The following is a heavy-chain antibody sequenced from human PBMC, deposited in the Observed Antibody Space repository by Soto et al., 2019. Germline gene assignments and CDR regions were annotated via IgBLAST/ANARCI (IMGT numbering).Heavy chain of an antibody. CDR2: IYTGGST. V-gene: IGHV4-4*07. CDR3: ARASVGPPGGGSWIMPFDY. CDR1: GGSISNYY. Sequence: SETLSLTCTVSGGSISNYYWSWIRQPAGKGLEWIGRIYTGGSTNYNPSLKSRVTMSTDTSKNQFSLRLTSVTAADTAMYYCARASVGPPGGGSWIMPFDYWGQGALVTVSS. J-gene: IGHJ4*02. D-gene: IGHD2-15*01.